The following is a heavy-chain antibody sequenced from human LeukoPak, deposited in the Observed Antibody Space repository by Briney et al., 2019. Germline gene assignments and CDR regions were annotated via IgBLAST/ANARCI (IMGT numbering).Heavy chain of an antibody. J-gene: IGHJ3*02. D-gene: IGHD2-2*01. Sequence: GGSLRLSCAASGFTFSGYSMNWVRQAPGKGLEWVSYISSSTIYYADSVKGRFTISRDNAKNSLYLQMNSLRDEDTAVYYCARGAVVVPAAEEAFDIWGQGTMVTVSS. CDR2: ISSSTI. CDR3: ARGAVVVPAAEEAFDI. V-gene: IGHV3-48*02. CDR1: GFTFSGYS.